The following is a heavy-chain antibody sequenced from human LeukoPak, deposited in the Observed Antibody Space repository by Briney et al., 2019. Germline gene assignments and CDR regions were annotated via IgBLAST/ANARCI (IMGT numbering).Heavy chain of an antibody. D-gene: IGHD4-17*01. Sequence: ASVKVSCKASGHTFTNYGITWVRQAPGQGLEWMGWISAYNGNTNYAQKFQGRVTMTTDTSTNTVYMELRSLRSDDTAVYYCARDPGTVPNSGWFDPWGQGTLVTVSS. CDR1: GHTFTNYG. CDR2: ISAYNGNT. CDR3: ARDPGTVPNSGWFDP. J-gene: IGHJ5*02. V-gene: IGHV1-18*01.